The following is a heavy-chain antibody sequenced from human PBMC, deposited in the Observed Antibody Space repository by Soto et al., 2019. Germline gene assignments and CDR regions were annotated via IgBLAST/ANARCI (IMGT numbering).Heavy chain of an antibody. CDR3: ARHQPGNYYYAMDV. V-gene: IGHV3-48*03. Sequence: PGGSLRLSCAASGFSFSSYEMNWVRQAPGKGLEWVSFISSSGSTIFYADSVKGRFTISRDNAKNSLYLQMNSLRAEDTAVYYCARHQPGNYYYAMDVWGQGTTVTVSS. J-gene: IGHJ6*02. CDR1: GFSFSSYE. CDR2: ISSSGSTI. D-gene: IGHD2-2*01.